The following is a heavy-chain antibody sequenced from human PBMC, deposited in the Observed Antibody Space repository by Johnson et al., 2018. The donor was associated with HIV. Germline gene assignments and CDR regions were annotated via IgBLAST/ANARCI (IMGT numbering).Heavy chain of an antibody. Sequence: EVQLVESGGGLIQPGGSLRLSCAASGFTVSSNYMSWVRQAPGKGLEWVSVIYSGGSTYYADSVKGRFTISGDNSKNQLYLQMNRLRAEDTAVYYCARGSSSWRHDAFDIWGQGTMVTVSS. CDR2: IYSGGST. V-gene: IGHV3-53*01. J-gene: IGHJ3*02. CDR1: GFTVSSNY. D-gene: IGHD6-13*01. CDR3: ARGSSSWRHDAFDI.